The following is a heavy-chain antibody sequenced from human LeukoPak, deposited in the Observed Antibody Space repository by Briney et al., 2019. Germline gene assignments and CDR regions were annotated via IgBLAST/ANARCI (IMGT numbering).Heavy chain of an antibody. J-gene: IGHJ6*03. D-gene: IGHD3-3*01. V-gene: IGHV3-21*01. CDR1: GFTFSSYS. CDR2: ISSSSSYI. CDR3: ARVGGNPYYDFWSGYYTEYYYYYMDV. Sequence: GGSLRLSCAASGFTFSSYSMNWVRQAPGKGLEWVSSISSSSSYIYYADSVKGRFTISRDNAKNSLYLQMNSLRAEDTAVYYCARVGGNPYYDFWSGYYTEYYYYYMDVWGKGTTVTVSS.